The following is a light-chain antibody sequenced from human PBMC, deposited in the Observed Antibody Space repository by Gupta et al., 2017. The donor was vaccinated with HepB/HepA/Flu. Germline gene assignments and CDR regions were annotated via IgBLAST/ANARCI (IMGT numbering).Light chain of an antibody. CDR1: QRVGSC. J-gene: IGKJ4*01. CDR3: QQRGNWPPLT. V-gene: IGKV3-11*01. Sequence: EIVLTQSPATLSLPPGERATLSCRARQRVGSCVGWYQQRPGEAPRLLIYDAANRATGIPARCSGSGSGTDVTLTIISREPEDFAVYYCQQRGNWPPLTFGGGTKVEI. CDR2: DAA.